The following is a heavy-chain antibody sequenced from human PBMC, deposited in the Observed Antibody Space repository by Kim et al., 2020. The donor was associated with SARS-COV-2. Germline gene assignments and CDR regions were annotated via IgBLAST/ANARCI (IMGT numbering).Heavy chain of an antibody. V-gene: IGHV5-10-1*01. D-gene: IGHD5-12*01. CDR3: AGGDYSGYDQVDY. J-gene: IGHJ4*02. CDR1: GYSFTSYW. CDR2: IDPSDSYT. Sequence: GESLKISCKGSGYSFTSYWISWVRQMPGKGLEWMGRIDPSDSYTNYSPSFQGHVTISADKSISTAYLQWSSLKASDTAMYYCAGGDYSGYDQVDYWGQGTLVTDSS.